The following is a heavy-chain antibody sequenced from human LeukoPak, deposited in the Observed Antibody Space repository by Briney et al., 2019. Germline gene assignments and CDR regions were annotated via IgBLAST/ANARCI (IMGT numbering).Heavy chain of an antibody. Sequence: SVKVSCKASGGTFSSYAISWVRQAPGQGLEWMGGIIPIFGTANYAQKFQGRVTITADESTSTAYMELSSLRSEDTAVYYCARSSEYCSSTSCYHGDWGQGTLVTVSS. CDR1: GGTFSSYA. D-gene: IGHD2-2*01. V-gene: IGHV1-69*01. CDR3: ARSSEYCSSTSCYHGD. CDR2: IIPIFGTA. J-gene: IGHJ4*02.